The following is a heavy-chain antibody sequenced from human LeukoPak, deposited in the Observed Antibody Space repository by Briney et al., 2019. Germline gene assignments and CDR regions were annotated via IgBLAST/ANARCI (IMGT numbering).Heavy chain of an antibody. CDR1: GFTFSTYS. CDR2: VNPDGSST. D-gene: IGHD3-9*01. J-gene: IGHJ4*02. Sequence: PGGSLRLSCAASGFTFSTYSMNWVRQAPGKGLVWVSRVNPDGSSTNYADSVKGRFTISRDNAKNTLYLQMNRLRAEDTAVYYCARDMTGYHDYWGQGTLVTVSS. V-gene: IGHV3-74*01. CDR3: ARDMTGYHDY.